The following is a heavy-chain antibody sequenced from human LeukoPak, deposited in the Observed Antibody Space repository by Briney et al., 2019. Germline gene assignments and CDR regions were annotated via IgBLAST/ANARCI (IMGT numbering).Heavy chain of an antibody. V-gene: IGHV4-59*08. CDR1: GDSISSYY. CDR2: IYYSGST. CDR3: ARHTSNDYADY. J-gene: IGHJ4*02. D-gene: IGHD2-8*01. Sequence: SETLSLTCTVSGDSISSYYWSWIRQPPGKGLEWIGYIYYSGSTNYNPSLKGRVTISVDTSKNQFSLKLNSVTAADTAVYYCARHTSNDYADYWGQGTLVTVSS.